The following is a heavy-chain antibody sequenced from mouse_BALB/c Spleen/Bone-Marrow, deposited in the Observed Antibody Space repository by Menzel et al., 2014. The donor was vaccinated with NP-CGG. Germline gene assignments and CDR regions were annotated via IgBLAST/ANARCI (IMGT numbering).Heavy chain of an antibody. J-gene: IGHJ4*01. Sequence: EVKLVESGGGLVQPGGSLKLSCATSGFTFRDYYMYWVRQTPEKRLEWVAYISNGGGSTYYPDTVKGRFTISRDNAKNTLYLQMSRLKSEDTAMYYCARQGTLDYWSQGTSANVST. CDR1: GFTFRDYY. CDR3: ARQGTLDY. CDR2: ISNGGGST. V-gene: IGHV5-12*02.